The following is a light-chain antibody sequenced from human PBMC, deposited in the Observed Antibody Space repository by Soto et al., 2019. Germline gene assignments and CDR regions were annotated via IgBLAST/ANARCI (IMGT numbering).Light chain of an antibody. J-gene: IGKJ1*01. CDR2: GAS. CDR3: QQYASSPWT. V-gene: IGKV3-20*01. CDR1: QSVTSNY. Sequence: EIVLTQSPGTLSLSPGERATLSCRASQSVTSNYLAWYQQKPSQAPSLLIYGASARAAGIPDRFSGSGTGTDFALTISGLEPEDFAVYFCQQYASSPWTFGQGTKVEIK.